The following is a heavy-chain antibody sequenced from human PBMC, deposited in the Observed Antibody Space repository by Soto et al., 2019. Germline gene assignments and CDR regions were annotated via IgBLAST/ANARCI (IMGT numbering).Heavy chain of an antibody. J-gene: IGHJ6*02. CDR2: VYHTGNA. CDR1: GGSITTAVYS. Sequence: LSLTCTVSGGSITTAVYSWSWIRQPPGKALEWIGYVYHTGNAYPKPSLKSRVTISLDRSKNQFSLKMTSVTAADTALYYCASRPFYYYGLDVWGQGTTVTVSS. V-gene: IGHV4-30-2*01. CDR3: ASRPFYYYGLDV.